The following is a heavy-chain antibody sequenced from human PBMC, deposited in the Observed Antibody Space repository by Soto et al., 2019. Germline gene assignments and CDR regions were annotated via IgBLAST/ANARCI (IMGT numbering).Heavy chain of an antibody. CDR3: TRYTYTSRYSYFGMDV. D-gene: IGHD2-2*01. Sequence: TGGSLRLSCTCFGFTFGDYAISWSRQAPGEGLEWVGVIRSKAYGETTDYGASVKGKFTILRDDSKSIAYLQLNSLQSEDTGVYYCTRYTYTSRYSYFGMDVWGHGTAVTVSS. J-gene: IGHJ6*02. CDR2: IRSKAYGETT. CDR1: GFTFGDYA. V-gene: IGHV3-49*03.